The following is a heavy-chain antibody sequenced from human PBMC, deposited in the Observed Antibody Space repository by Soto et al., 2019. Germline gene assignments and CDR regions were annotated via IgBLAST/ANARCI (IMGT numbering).Heavy chain of an antibody. J-gene: IGHJ3*02. CDR2: IYYSGST. V-gene: IGHV4-59*01. CDR1: GGSISSYY. D-gene: IGHD6-19*01. Sequence: SETLSLTCTVSGGSISSYYWSWIRQPPGKGLEWVGYIYYSGSTNNNPSLMSRVTISVDTSKNQFSLKLSSVTAADTAVYYRARGGEYSSGWYYVGSALADAYDIWGQGTMDTLSS. CDR3: ARGGEYSSGWYYVGSALADAYDI.